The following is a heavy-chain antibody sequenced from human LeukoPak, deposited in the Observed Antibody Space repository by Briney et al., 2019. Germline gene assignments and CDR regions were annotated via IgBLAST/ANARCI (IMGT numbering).Heavy chain of an antibody. J-gene: IGHJ6*02. CDR1: GFTFDDYA. Sequence: PGGSLRLSCAASGFTFDDYAMHWVRQAPGKGLEWVSLTSGDGASKYYADSVKGRFTISRDNSKNSLYLQMNSLRIEDTALYYCAKDIAACIGGSCRRDYYGMGVWGQGTTVTVSS. CDR2: TSGDGASK. V-gene: IGHV3-43*02. CDR3: AKDIAACIGGSCRRDYYGMGV. D-gene: IGHD2-15*01.